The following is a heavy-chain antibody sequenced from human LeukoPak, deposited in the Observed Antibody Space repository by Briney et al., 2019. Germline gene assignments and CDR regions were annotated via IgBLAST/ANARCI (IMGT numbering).Heavy chain of an antibody. J-gene: IGHJ1*01. Sequence: ASVKVSCKASGYTFTGYYIHWVRQAPGQGLEWMAWINPYSGGTNYAQKFQGRVTMTRDTSISTAYMEVRRLRSDDTAVYYCSRDTRAADAEYFQHWGQGTLVIVSS. CDR2: INPYSGGT. V-gene: IGHV1-2*02. CDR3: SRDTRAADAEYFQH. CDR1: GYTFTGYY. D-gene: IGHD2-15*01.